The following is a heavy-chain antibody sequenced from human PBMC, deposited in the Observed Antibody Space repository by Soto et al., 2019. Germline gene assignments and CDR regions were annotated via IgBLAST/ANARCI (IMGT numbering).Heavy chain of an antibody. J-gene: IGHJ5*02. Sequence: QVQLQQWGAGLLKPSETLSLTCAVYGGSFSGYYWSWIRQPPGKGLEWIGEINHSGSTNYNPSLKSRVTISVDPSKNQFSLKLSSVTAADTAVYYCARGRPRYIVVVVAATGPNWFDPWGQGTLVTVSS. V-gene: IGHV4-34*01. D-gene: IGHD2-15*01. CDR2: INHSGST. CDR3: ARGRPRYIVVVVAATGPNWFDP. CDR1: GGSFSGYY.